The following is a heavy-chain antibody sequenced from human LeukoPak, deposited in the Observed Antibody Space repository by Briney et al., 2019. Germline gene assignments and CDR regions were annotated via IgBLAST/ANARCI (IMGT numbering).Heavy chain of an antibody. V-gene: IGHV5-51*01. Sequence: GESLKISCKGSGYSITSYWIGWMRQMPGKGLEWRGIIYSGDSDIRYSSSLQGQVTISADKSISTAYLQRSSLKASDTAMYYCARRFGRWLQSRYYFDFWGQRTLVSVFS. CDR1: GYSITSYW. CDR3: ARRFGRWLQSRYYFDF. D-gene: IGHD5-24*01. CDR2: IYSGDSDI. J-gene: IGHJ4*02.